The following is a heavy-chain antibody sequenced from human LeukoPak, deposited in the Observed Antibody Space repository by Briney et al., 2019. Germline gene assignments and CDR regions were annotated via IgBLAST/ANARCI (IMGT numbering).Heavy chain of an antibody. J-gene: IGHJ6*03. CDR2: INTNTGNP. Sequence: ASVKVSCKASGYTFTSYAMNWVRQAPGQGLEWMGWINTNTGNPTYAQGFTGRFVFSLDTSVSTAYLQISSLKAEDTAVYYCASVPYCGGDCYNDYYYYYMDVWGKGTTVTVSS. CDR3: ASVPYCGGDCYNDYYYYYMDV. V-gene: IGHV7-4-1*02. CDR1: GYTFTSYA. D-gene: IGHD2-21*02.